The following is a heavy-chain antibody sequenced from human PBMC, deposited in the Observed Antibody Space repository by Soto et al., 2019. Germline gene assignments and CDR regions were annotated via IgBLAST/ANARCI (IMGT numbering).Heavy chain of an antibody. J-gene: IGHJ3*01. CDR2: IFNSGKT. Sequence: QVQLQESGPGLVKPSQTLSLICAVSGGSISSGDFYWSWIRQPPGKGLEWIAYIFNSGKTYYNPSLKSRLAISGDTSKNQFSLKLTSVTAADTAVYYCARRHGDYAFDVWGRGTMVTVSS. CDR1: GGSISSGDFY. CDR3: ARRHGDYAFDV. D-gene: IGHD4-17*01. V-gene: IGHV4-30-4*01.